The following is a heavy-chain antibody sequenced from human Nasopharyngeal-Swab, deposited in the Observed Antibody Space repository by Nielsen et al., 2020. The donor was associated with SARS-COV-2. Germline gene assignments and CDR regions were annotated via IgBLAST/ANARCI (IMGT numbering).Heavy chain of an antibody. Sequence: GESLKIPCAASGFTFSSHWINWVRQAPGKGLEWVSSISSSSSYIYYGDSGKGRFTISRDNAKNSLYLQMKSLRAEDTAVYYCARDGPYSSGWYKSRFDYWGQGTLVTVSS. CDR3: ARDGPYSSGWYKSRFDY. V-gene: IGHV3-21*01. CDR2: ISSSSSYI. J-gene: IGHJ4*02. D-gene: IGHD6-19*01. CDR1: GFTFSSHW.